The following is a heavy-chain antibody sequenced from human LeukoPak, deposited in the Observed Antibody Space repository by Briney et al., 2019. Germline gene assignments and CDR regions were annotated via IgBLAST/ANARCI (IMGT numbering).Heavy chain of an antibody. CDR2: ISYDGSNK. CDR3: ARGGLVTSYYYYYGMDV. Sequence: PGRSLRLSCAASGFTFSGYAMHWVRQAPGKGLEWVAVISYDGSNKYYADSVKGRFTISRDNSKNTLYLQMNSLRAEDTAVYYCARGGLVTSYYYYYGMDVWGQGTTVTVSS. D-gene: IGHD6-19*01. CDR1: GFTFSGYA. V-gene: IGHV3-30*04. J-gene: IGHJ6*02.